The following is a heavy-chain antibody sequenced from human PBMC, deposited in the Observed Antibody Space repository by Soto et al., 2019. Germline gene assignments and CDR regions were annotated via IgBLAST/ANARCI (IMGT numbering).Heavy chain of an antibody. CDR1: GGSFSAYY. Sequence: PSETLSLTCAVYGGSFSAYYWSWIRQPPGKGLEWIGEINHSGSTTYNPSLKSRVTISVDRSKNQFSLKLSSVTAADTALHYCARGVGYAGVDYWGQGTLVT. CDR3: ARGVGYAGVDY. CDR2: INHSGST. J-gene: IGHJ4*02. V-gene: IGHV4-34*01. D-gene: IGHD5-12*01.